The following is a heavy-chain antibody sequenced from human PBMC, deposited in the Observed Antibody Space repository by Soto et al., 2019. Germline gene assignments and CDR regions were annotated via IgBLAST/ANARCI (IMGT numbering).Heavy chain of an antibody. CDR3: ARDNWNYVNDAFDI. CDR2: ISSSSSTI. V-gene: IGHV3-48*01. CDR1: GFTFSSYS. Sequence: GGSLRLSYAASGFTFSSYSMNWVRQAPGKGLEWVSYISSSSSTIYYADSVKGRFTISRDNAKNSLYLQMNSLRAEDTAVYYCARDNWNYVNDAFDIWGQGTMVTVSS. D-gene: IGHD1-7*01. J-gene: IGHJ3*02.